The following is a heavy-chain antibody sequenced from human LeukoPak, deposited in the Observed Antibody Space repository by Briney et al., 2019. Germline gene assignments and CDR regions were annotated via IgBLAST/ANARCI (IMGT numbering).Heavy chain of an antibody. CDR2: IRHDSSDI. Sequence: GGSLRLSCAASGFTFSTYSMNRVRQAPGKGLEWISFIRHDSSDIYYADSVKGRFTISRDNAKNSLYLQMNSLRVEDTAVYYCARDWIGELIWGQGTLVTVSS. J-gene: IGHJ4*02. D-gene: IGHD3-10*01. CDR3: ARDWIGELI. CDR1: GFTFSTYS. V-gene: IGHV3-48*01.